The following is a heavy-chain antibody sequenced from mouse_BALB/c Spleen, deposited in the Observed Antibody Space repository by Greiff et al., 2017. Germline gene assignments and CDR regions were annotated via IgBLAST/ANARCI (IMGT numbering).Heavy chain of an antibody. CDR3: TRDRDGKYYFDY. J-gene: IGHJ2*01. CDR1: GFTFSSYT. Sequence: EVMLVESGGGLVKPGGSLKLSCAASGFTFSSYTMSWVRQTPEKRLEWVATISSGGSYTYYPDSVKGRFTISRDNAKNTLYLQMSSLKSEDTAMYYCTRDRDGKYYFDYWGQGTTLTVSS. CDR2: ISSGGSYT. D-gene: IGHD2-1*01. V-gene: IGHV5-6-4*01.